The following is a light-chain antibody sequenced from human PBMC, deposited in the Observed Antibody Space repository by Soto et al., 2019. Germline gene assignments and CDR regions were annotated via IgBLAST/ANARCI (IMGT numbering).Light chain of an antibody. V-gene: IGKV1-39*01. CDR3: QQAYRHPT. J-gene: IGKJ1*01. CDR1: QSISNY. CDR2: GAS. Sequence: DIQMTQSPSSLSASVGERVTITCRASQSISNYLNWYQQKPGKAPKLLISGASSVQSGAPSRFSGSGAGTDFTLTISSLQSEDIANYYCQQAYRHPTFGQRTKVEIK.